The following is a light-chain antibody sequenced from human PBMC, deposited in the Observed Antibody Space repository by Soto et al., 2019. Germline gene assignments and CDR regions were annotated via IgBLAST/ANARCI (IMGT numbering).Light chain of an antibody. CDR3: HVWDSSSDHYV. J-gene: IGLJ1*01. Sequence: SYELTQPPSVSVAPGQTARITCGGNNIGGKSVHWYQQKPGQAPVLVVYDDSDRPSGIPDRFSGSNSGDTATLTLRRVEAGDEVDYYCHVWDSSSDHYVFGTGTKVTVL. V-gene: IGLV3-21*02. CDR1: NIGGKS. CDR2: DDS.